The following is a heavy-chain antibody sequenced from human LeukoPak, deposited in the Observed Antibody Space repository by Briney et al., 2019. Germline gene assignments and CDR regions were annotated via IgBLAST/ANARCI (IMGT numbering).Heavy chain of an antibody. CDR3: AKDHANTPVVTN. J-gene: IGHJ4*02. V-gene: IGHV3-23*01. D-gene: IGHD2-21*02. CDR2: ISGSAGTT. CDR1: GFTFSSYG. Sequence: GGSLRLSCAASGFTFSSYGMSWVRQAPGKGLEWVSGISGSAGTTYHADSVKGRFTMSRDNSKNTLYLQMNSLRAEDTAVYYCAKDHANTPVVTNWGQGILVSVSS.